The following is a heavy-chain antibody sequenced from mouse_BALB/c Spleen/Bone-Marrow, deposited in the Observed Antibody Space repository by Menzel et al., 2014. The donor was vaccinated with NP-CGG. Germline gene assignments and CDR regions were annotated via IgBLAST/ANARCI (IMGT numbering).Heavy chain of an antibody. Sequence: EVQLQQSGGGLVKPGGSLKLSCAASGFTFSDYYMYWVRQTPEKRLEWVATISDGGSYTDYPGSVKGRFTISRDNAKNNLYLQMSSLKSEDTAMYFCVRTYRPFALDYWGQGTSVTVSS. CDR3: VRTYRPFALDY. J-gene: IGHJ4*01. V-gene: IGHV5-4*02. D-gene: IGHD2-14*01. CDR1: GFTFSDYY. CDR2: ISDGGSYT.